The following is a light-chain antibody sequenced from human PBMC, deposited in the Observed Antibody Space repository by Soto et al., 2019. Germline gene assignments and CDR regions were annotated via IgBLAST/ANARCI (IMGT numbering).Light chain of an antibody. CDR1: QSVSSAY. J-gene: IGKJ1*01. CDR3: QQYGSSSTWT. V-gene: IGKV3-20*01. Sequence: EIVLTQSPGTLSLSPGERATLSCRASQSVSSAYLAWYQHKPGQPPTLLIYAASSRVTGIPDRFSGSGSGKDYTLTISRLEPEEFAVYYCQQYGSSSTWTFGQGTKVEIK. CDR2: AAS.